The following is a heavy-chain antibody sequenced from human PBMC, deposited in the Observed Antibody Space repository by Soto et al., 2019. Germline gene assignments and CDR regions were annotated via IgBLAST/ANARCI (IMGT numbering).Heavy chain of an antibody. CDR3: ARSQTAGHRGFDI. CDR1: GGPFSSST. J-gene: IGHJ3*02. V-gene: IGHV1-69*06. CDR2: IIPTFGTA. Sequence: GDSLKVAFKSSGGPFSSSTMNWLRHAPGQGPEFMGGIIPTFGTANYIEKFRGRVTITADTSTSTAYMEVSSLTSEDTAMYFCARSQTAGHRGFDIWGQGTMVTVSS. D-gene: IGHD6-19*01.